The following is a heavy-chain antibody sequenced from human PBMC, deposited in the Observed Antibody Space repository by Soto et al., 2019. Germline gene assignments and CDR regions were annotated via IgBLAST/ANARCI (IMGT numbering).Heavy chain of an antibody. Sequence: QVQLVQSGAEVKKPGASVKVSCKASGYTFTNYGISWVRQAPGQGLEWMGWISAYNGNTKYAQKLQGRVTMTTDTSTSPAYRELGSLRSDDTAVYYCARGVGSGSYYDQYNWFDPWGQGTLVTVSS. CDR1: GYTFTNYG. CDR3: ARGVGSGSYYDQYNWFDP. D-gene: IGHD3-10*01. CDR2: ISAYNGNT. J-gene: IGHJ5*02. V-gene: IGHV1-18*01.